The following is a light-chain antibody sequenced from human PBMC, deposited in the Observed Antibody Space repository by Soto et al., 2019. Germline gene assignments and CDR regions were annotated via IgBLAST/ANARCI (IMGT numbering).Light chain of an antibody. J-gene: IGKJ5*01. V-gene: IGKV3-20*01. CDR3: QQYGSSPIT. CDR2: GAS. CDR1: QSVSSH. Sequence: EIVLTQSPATLSLSPGEGATVSCRASQSVSSHLAWYQQKPGQAPRLLIYGASTRATGIPARFSGSGSGTDFTLTISRLEPEDFAVYYCQQYGSSPITFGQGTRLEIK.